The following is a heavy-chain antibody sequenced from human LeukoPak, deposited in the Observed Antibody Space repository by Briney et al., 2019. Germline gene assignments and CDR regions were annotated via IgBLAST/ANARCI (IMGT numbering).Heavy chain of an antibody. CDR1: GYTFSNYY. CDR3: ARQEDSSGYYYYY. V-gene: IGHV1-46*01. Sequence: ASVKVSCKASGYTFSNYYMHWVRQAPGQGLEWMGIINPSSGYTTYAQKFQGRVTMTRDTSTSTVSMELSSLRSEDTAVYFCARQEDSSGYYYYYWGQGTLVTVSS. CDR2: INPSSGYT. D-gene: IGHD3-22*01. J-gene: IGHJ4*02.